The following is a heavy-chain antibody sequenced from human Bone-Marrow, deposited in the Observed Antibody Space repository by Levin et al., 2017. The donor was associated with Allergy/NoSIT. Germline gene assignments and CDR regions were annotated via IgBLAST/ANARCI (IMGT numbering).Heavy chain of an antibody. CDR3: ARRGYHGSGGYFDHYGMDV. J-gene: IGHJ6*02. V-gene: IGHV5-51*01. CDR2: IYPGDSDT. D-gene: IGHD3-10*01. Sequence: PGGSLRLSCKGSGASFIRYWIAWVRQMPGKGLEWMGIIYPGDSDTRYSPSFQGQVTISVDKSISTAYLQWSSLKASDAAMYYCARRGYHGSGGYFDHYGMDVWGQGTTVIVSS. CDR1: GASFIRYW.